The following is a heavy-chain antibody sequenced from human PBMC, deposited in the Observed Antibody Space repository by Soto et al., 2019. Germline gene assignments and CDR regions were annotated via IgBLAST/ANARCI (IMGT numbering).Heavy chain of an antibody. D-gene: IGHD2-2*01. CDR3: VRASMPKAHFDS. Sequence: KPSETLSLTCTVSGGSIRCYYWSWIPQSAGMGLEWIGRMHTSGSTNYNPSLKSRVTFSVDMSKNQISLKLTSVTAADTALYYCVRASMPKAHFDSWGQGTLVTVSS. CDR2: MHTSGST. J-gene: IGHJ4*02. CDR1: GGSIRCYY. V-gene: IGHV4-4*07.